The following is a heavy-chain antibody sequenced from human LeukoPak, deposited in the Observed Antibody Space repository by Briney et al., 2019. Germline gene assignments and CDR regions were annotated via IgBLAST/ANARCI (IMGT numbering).Heavy chain of an antibody. J-gene: IGHJ4*02. CDR2: IYYSGST. CDR3: ARHKVQMCFDY. V-gene: IGHV4-59*08. CDR1: GGSISSYY. Sequence: SETLSLTCTVSGGSISSYYWSWIRQPPGKGLEWIGYIYYSGSTNYNPSFKGRVTISVDTSKNQFSLKLSSVTAADTAVYYCARHKVQMCFDYWGQGTLVTVSS.